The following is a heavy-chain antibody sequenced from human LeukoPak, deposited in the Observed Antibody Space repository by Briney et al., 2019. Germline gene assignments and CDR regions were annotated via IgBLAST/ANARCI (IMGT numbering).Heavy chain of an antibody. D-gene: IGHD5-24*01. Sequence: ASVKVSCKASGYTFTGYYMHWVRQAPGQGLEWMGWINPNSGGTNYAQKFQGRVTMTRDTSISTAYMELSSLRSEDTAVYYCESRDGYNSFDYWGQGTLVTVSS. CDR1: GYTFTGYY. CDR3: ESRDGYNSFDY. CDR2: INPNSGGT. J-gene: IGHJ4*02. V-gene: IGHV1-2*02.